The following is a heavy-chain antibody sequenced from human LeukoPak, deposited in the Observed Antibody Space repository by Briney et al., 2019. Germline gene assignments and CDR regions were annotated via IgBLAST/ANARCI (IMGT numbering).Heavy chain of an antibody. CDR2: IIPILGIA. D-gene: IGHD3-3*01. CDR1: GGTFSSYA. J-gene: IGHJ4*02. V-gene: IGHV1-69*04. CDR3: AGGYDFWSGYYTGLRRNIHEY. Sequence: ASVKVFCKASGGTFSSYAISWVRQAPGQGLEWMGRIIPILGIANYAQKFQGRVTITADKSTSTAYMELSSLRSEDTAVYYCAGGYDFWSGYYTGLRRNIHEYWGQGTLVTVSS.